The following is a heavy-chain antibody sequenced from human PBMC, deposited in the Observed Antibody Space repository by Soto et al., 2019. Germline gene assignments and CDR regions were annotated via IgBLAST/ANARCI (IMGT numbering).Heavy chain of an antibody. CDR3: ARDSYDSSGGGVNDTFDI. J-gene: IGHJ3*02. Sequence: QLQLQESGSGLVKPSQTLSLTCAVSGGSISSGDYSWNWIRQPPGKGLEWIGNIYYSGITHYNPSLKSRVTISVDRTTNQLFLNLNSVTAADTAVYYCARDSYDSSGGGVNDTFDIWGQGTMVTVSS. CDR1: GGSISSGDYS. D-gene: IGHD3-22*01. CDR2: IYYSGIT. V-gene: IGHV4-30-2*01.